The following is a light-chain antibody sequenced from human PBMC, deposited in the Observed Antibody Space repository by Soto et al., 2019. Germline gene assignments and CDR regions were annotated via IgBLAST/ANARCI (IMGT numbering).Light chain of an antibody. CDR1: QSVSSSY. V-gene: IGKV3-20*01. CDR3: HQYDSSPLP. CDR2: GAS. Sequence: EIVLTQSPGTLSLSPGERATLSCRASQSVSSSYLAWYQQKPGQAPRLLIYGASSRSTGIPDRFSGSESGTDFTLTISRLEPEDFAVYYCHQYDSSPLPFGGETKVEIK. J-gene: IGKJ4*01.